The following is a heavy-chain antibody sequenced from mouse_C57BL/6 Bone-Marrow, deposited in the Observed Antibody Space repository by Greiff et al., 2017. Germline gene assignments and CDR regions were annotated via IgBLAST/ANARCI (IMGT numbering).Heavy chain of an antibody. CDR2: IDPENGDT. Sequence: VQLQQPGAELVRPGASVKLSCTASGFNIKDDYMHWVKQRPEQGLEWIGWIDPENGDTEYASKFQGKATITADTSSNTAYLQLSSLTSEDTAVYCCTASLITTVDYWGQGTTLTVSS. J-gene: IGHJ2*01. CDR3: TASLITTVDY. D-gene: IGHD1-1*01. CDR1: GFNIKDDY. V-gene: IGHV14-4*01.